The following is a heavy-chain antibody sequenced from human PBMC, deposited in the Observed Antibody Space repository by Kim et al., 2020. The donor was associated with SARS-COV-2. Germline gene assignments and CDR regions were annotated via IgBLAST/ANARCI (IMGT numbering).Heavy chain of an antibody. Sequence: ASVKVSCKPSGSTFTTFSVNWVRQAPGQGLQWMGGINTNTGHPTYAQGFTGRFVFSLDTSVSTAYLEINNLKAGDTAIYFCAELSMISAFDIWGPRTVVT. V-gene: IGHV7-4-1*02. D-gene: IGHD3-22*01. CDR2: INTNTGHP. J-gene: IGHJ3*02. CDR1: GSTFTTFS. CDR3: AELSMISAFDI.